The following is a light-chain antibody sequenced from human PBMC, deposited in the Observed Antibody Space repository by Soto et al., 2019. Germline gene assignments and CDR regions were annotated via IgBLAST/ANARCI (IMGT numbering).Light chain of an antibody. J-gene: IGKJ5*01. CDR3: QQRSNWPIT. Sequence: IVLTQSPATLPLSPGERATLSCRASQSVGSYLAWYQQKPGQAPRLLIYDASNRATGIPARFSGSGSGTDFTLTISSLEPEDFAVYSCQQRSNWPITFGQGPRLEIK. CDR2: DAS. V-gene: IGKV3-11*01. CDR1: QSVGSY.